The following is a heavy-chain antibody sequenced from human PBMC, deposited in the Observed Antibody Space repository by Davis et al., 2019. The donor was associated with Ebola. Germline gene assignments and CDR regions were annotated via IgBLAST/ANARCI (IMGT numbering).Heavy chain of an antibody. Sequence: SQTPSLTCAVYGGSFSGYYWSWIRQPPGKGLEWIGEINHSGSTNYNPSLKSRVTISVDTSKNQFSLKLSSVTAADTAVYYCARGVPFRGYAFDIWGQGTMVTVSS. V-gene: IGHV4-34*01. CDR2: INHSGST. D-gene: IGHD6-6*01. CDR1: GGSFSGYY. J-gene: IGHJ3*02. CDR3: ARGVPFRGYAFDI.